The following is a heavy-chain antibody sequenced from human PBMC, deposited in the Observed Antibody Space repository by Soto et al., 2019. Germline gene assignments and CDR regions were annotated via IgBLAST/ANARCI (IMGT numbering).Heavy chain of an antibody. J-gene: IGHJ2*01. CDR1: GFTFSSYA. V-gene: IGHV3-30-3*01. D-gene: IGHD2-21*02. CDR3: ARALPYGVVTGCYFDL. CDR2: ISYDGSKK. Sequence: QVQLVESGGGVVQPGRSLRLSGAASGFTFSSYAMHWVRQAPGKGLEWVAVISYDGSKKYYADSVKGRFTISRDNSKNTLYLQMNSLRAEDTAVYYCARALPYGVVTGCYFDLWGRGTLVTVSS.